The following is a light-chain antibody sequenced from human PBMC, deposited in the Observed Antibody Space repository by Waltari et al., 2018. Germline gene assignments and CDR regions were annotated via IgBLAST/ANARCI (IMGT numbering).Light chain of an antibody. Sequence: DVQLTQSPSSLSASVGDSVTITCRASQYVNKYLNWYQHRPVEAPKLLIYDTSNLQAGVPSRFSGSGHGTDFSFTISSLQPEDIGTYYCQQYHHLPLTFAGGTKVAVK. CDR1: QYVNKY. CDR2: DTS. J-gene: IGKJ4*01. V-gene: IGKV1-33*01. CDR3: QQYHHLPLT.